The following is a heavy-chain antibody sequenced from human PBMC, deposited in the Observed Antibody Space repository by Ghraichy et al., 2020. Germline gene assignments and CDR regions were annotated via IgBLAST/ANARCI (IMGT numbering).Heavy chain of an antibody. Sequence: SETLSLTCAVSGGSISSGGYSWSWIRQPPGKGLEWIGYIYHSGSTYYNPSLKSRVTISVDRSKNQFSLKLSSVTAADTAVYYCARGISSSYYYYMDVWGKGTTVTVSS. J-gene: IGHJ6*03. D-gene: IGHD2-15*01. CDR2: IYHSGST. V-gene: IGHV4-30-2*01. CDR3: ARGISSSYYYYMDV. CDR1: GGSISSGGYS.